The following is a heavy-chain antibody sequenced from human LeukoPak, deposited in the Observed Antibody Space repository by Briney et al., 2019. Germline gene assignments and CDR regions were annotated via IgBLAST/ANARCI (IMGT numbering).Heavy chain of an antibody. J-gene: IGHJ1*01. CDR2: INWNGGRA. CDR3: ARDRGGSYMYLQH. D-gene: IGHD1-26*01. V-gene: IGHV3-20*04. Sequence: GGTLRLSCAASGFTFSRYGMSWVRQAPGKGLEWVSGINWNGGRAGHADSVKGRFTISRDNAKNSLFLQMNSLRAEDTALYYCARDRGGSYMYLQHWGQGTLVTVSS. CDR1: GFTFSRYG.